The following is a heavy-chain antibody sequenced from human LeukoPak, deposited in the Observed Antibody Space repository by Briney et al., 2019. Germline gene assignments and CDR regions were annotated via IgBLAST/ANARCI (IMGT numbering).Heavy chain of an antibody. J-gene: IGHJ4*02. CDR2: IIPIFGTA. CDR3: ARDRVNPMTAVTKPFDY. CDR1: GGTFSSDG. D-gene: IGHD4-17*01. V-gene: IGHV1-69*06. Sequence: SVKVSCKASGGTFSSDGFSWVRQAPGQGLEWMGRIIPIFGTANYAQRFQGRVTLTADKSTSTAYMELNSLRFEDTALYYCARDRVNPMTAVTKPFDYWGQGTLVTVSS.